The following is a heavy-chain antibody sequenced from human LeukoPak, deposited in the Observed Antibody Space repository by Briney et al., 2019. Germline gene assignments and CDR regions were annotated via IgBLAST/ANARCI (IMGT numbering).Heavy chain of an antibody. CDR2: VRYDGRDK. D-gene: IGHD2-21*01. V-gene: IGHV3-30*02. J-gene: IGHJ4*02. Sequence: PGGSLRLSCEVSGFTFSAYGIHSARHSPGEGMEWVAFVRYDGRDKFYADSVKGRFIVSKDNSRTTLQLQMNSLRSEDTAVYFCARGGARDIWYFAYWGQGIRVTVSS. CDR3: ARGGARDIWYFAY. CDR1: GFTFSAYG.